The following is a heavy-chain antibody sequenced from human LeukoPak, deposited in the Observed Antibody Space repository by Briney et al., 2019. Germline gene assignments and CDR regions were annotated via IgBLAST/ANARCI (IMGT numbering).Heavy chain of an antibody. D-gene: IGHD4-17*01. J-gene: IGHJ4*02. CDR2: ISYDGSNK. CDR1: GFTFSSYA. V-gene: IGHV3-30-3*01. Sequence: GGSLRLSCAASGFTFSSYAMHWVRQAPGKGLEWVAVISYDGSNKYYADSVKGRFTISRDNSKNTLYLQMNSLRAEDTAVYYCAKDLRGGETSVTTSGPSDYWGQGTLVTVSS. CDR3: AKDLRGGETSVTTSGPSDY.